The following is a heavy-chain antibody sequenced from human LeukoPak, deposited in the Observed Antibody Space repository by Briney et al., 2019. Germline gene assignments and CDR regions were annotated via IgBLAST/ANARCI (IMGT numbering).Heavy chain of an antibody. D-gene: IGHD1-26*01. J-gene: IGHJ4*02. CDR1: GFTFSRHW. Sequence: HPGGSLRLSCAGSGFTFSRHWMNWVRQAPGKGLEWVANIKQDGSEKYYVDSVKGRFTISRDNAKNSLYLQMNSLRAEDTAVYYCAREIVGAPDYWGQGTLVTVSS. CDR3: AREIVGAPDY. V-gene: IGHV3-7*01. CDR2: IKQDGSEK.